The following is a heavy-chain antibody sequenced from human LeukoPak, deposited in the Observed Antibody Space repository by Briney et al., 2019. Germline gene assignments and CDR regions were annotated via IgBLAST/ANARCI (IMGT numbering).Heavy chain of an antibody. Sequence: PGGSLRLSCAASGLTFSIHWMNWVRQAPGKGLECVANINQDGSDKYYVDSVKGRFTISRDNTKNSLYLQMNSLRAEDTAVYYCARSEQWELLPLVRGYYFDYWGQGTLVTVSS. V-gene: IGHV3-7*01. J-gene: IGHJ4*02. CDR2: INQDGSDK. D-gene: IGHD1-26*01. CDR1: GLTFSIHW. CDR3: ARSEQWELLPLVRGYYFDY.